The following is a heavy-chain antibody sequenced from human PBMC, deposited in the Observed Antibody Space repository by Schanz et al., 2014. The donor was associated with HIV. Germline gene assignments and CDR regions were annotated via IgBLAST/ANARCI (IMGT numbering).Heavy chain of an antibody. J-gene: IGHJ4*02. CDR1: GYTLTDLS. Sequence: QVQLVQSGAEVKKPGASVKVSCKVSGYTLTDLSMHWVRQAPGKGLEWMGGFDPEDGETIYAQKFQGRVTMTRDTSIKTASMELSWLRSDDTAVYLCARNKYNLLPFDYWGQGTLVTVSS. CDR2: FDPEDGET. CDR3: ARNKYNLLPFDY. V-gene: IGHV1-24*01. D-gene: IGHD1-20*01.